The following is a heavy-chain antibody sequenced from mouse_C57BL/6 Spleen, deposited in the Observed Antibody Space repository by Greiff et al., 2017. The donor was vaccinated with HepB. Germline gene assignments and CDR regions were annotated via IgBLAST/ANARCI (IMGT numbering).Heavy chain of an antibody. CDR1: GYAFSSYW. CDR2: IYPGDGDT. J-gene: IGHJ4*01. D-gene: IGHD1-1*01. Sequence: VQLQQSGAELVKPGASVKISCKASGYAFSSYWMNWVKQRPGKGLEWIGQIYPGDGDTNYNGKFKGKATLTADKSSSTAYMQLSSLTSEDSAVYFCARGYYYGSSPLYAMDYWGQGTSVTVSS. CDR3: ARGYYYGSSPLYAMDY. V-gene: IGHV1-80*01.